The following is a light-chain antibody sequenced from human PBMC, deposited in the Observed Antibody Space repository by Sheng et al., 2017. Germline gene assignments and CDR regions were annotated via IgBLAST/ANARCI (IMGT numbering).Light chain of an antibody. V-gene: IGKV3-20*01. J-gene: IGKJ1*01. CDR1: ETVTSNN. Sequence: EIVLTQAPGTLSLSPGERATLSCRASETVTSNNLAWYQQKPGQAPRLLIYGASSRATGIPDRFSGSGSGTDFTLTLSRLEPEDFAVYYCQQYGSSPETFGQGDPRWKSN. CDR3: QQYGSSPET. CDR2: GAS.